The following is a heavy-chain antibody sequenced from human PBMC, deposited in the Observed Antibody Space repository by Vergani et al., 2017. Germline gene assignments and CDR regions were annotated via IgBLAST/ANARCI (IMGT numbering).Heavy chain of an antibody. V-gene: IGHV6-1*01. Sequence: QVQLQQSGPGLVKPSQTLSLTCAISGDSVSGNSAAWNWIRQSPSRGLEWLGRTFYRSTWYNDYAVSVRGRITINPDTSKNHFSLQLNSVTPEDSAVYYCARVWGWYFGFDIWGQGTMVTVSS. J-gene: IGHJ3*02. CDR1: GDSVSGNSAA. D-gene: IGHD6-19*01. CDR2: TFYRSTWYN. CDR3: ARVWGWYFGFDI.